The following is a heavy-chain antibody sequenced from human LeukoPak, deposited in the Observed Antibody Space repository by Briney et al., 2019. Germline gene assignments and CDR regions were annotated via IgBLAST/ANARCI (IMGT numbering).Heavy chain of an antibody. Sequence: SVKVSCKASGGTFTSYAISWVRQAPGQGLEWMGGIIPIFGTANYAQKFQGRVTITADESTSTAYMELSSLRSEDTAVYYCARRSSSWYNWFDPWGQGTLVTVSS. D-gene: IGHD6-13*01. CDR1: GGTFTSYA. V-gene: IGHV1-69*13. J-gene: IGHJ5*02. CDR2: IIPIFGTA. CDR3: ARRSSSWYNWFDP.